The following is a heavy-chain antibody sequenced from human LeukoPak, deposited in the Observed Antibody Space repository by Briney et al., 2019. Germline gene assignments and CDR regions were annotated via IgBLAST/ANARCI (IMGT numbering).Heavy chain of an antibody. CDR3: ARRGTLGYCSGGSCPPFDP. J-gene: IGHJ5*02. Sequence: ASVKVSCKASGYAFTGYYMHWVRQAPGQGLEWMGGIIPIFGTANYAQKFQGRVTITADKSTSTAYMELSSLRSEDTAVYYCARRGTLGYCSGGSCPPFDPWGQGTLVTVSS. V-gene: IGHV1-69*06. CDR1: GYAFTGYY. D-gene: IGHD2-15*01. CDR2: IIPIFGTA.